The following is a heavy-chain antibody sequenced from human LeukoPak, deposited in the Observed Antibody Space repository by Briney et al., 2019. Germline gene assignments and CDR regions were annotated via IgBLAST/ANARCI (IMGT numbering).Heavy chain of an antibody. CDR3: ARLTYYSDSSGLDY. CDR1: GFTFSDYY. CDR2: ISTSGSTI. Sequence: GGSLRPSCAASGFTFSDYYMIWIRQAPGKGLEWVSYISTSGSTIYHADSVKGRFTISRDNPKNSLYLQINSLRAEDTAVYYCARLTYYSDSSGLDYWGQRTLVTLSS. D-gene: IGHD3-22*01. J-gene: IGHJ4*02. V-gene: IGHV3-11*01.